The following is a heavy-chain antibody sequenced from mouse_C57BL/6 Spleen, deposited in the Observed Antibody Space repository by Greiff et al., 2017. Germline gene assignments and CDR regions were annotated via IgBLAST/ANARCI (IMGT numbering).Heavy chain of an antibody. D-gene: IGHD1-1*01. J-gene: IGHJ2*01. Sequence: EVQGVESGGDLVKPGGSLKLSCAASGFTFSSYGMSWVRQTPDKRLEWVATISSGGSYTYYPDSVKGRFTISRDNAKNTLYLQMSSLKSEDTAMYYCARDNTTVVDYWGQGTTLTVSS. CDR1: GFTFSSYG. V-gene: IGHV5-6*01. CDR3: ARDNTTVVDY. CDR2: ISSGGSYT.